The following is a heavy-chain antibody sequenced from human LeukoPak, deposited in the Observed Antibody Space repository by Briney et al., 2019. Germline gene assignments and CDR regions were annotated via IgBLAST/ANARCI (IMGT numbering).Heavy chain of an antibody. CDR2: IYYSGST. D-gene: IGHD6-13*01. CDR3: ARHGIVDSSRKYYFDY. J-gene: IGHJ4*02. V-gene: IGHV4-59*08. CDR1: GGSISTYY. Sequence: EASETLSLTCSVSGGSISTYYWSWIRQPPGKGLEWIGYIYYSGSTSYNPSLKSRVTISVDTSKNQFSLDLSSVTAADTAVYYCARHGIVDSSRKYYFDYWGQGTLVTVSS.